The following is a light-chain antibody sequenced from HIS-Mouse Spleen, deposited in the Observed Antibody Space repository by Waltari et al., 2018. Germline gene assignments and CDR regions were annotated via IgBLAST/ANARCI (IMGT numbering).Light chain of an antibody. Sequence: QSALTQPASVSGSPGQSITISCTGTSSDVGGYNYVSWYQQHPGKAPKRRIYEVSNRPSGVSHRFSGSKSGNTASLTISGLQAEDEADYYCSSYTSSSTVVFGGGTKLTVL. CDR2: EVS. J-gene: IGLJ2*01. V-gene: IGLV2-14*01. CDR1: SSDVGGYNY. CDR3: SSYTSSSTVV.